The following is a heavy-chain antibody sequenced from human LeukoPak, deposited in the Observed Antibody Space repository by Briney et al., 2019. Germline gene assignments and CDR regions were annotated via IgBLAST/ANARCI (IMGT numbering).Heavy chain of an antibody. CDR3: AKDGGYVDAFDI. J-gene: IGHJ3*02. CDR2: ISGSGGST. D-gene: IGHD6-25*01. Sequence: PGGSLRLSCAASGYTFSSYAMSWVRQAPGKGLEWVSAISGSGGSTYYADSVKGRFTISRDNSKNTLYLQMNSLRAEDTAVYYCAKDGGYVDAFDIWGQGTMVTVSS. CDR1: GYTFSSYA. V-gene: IGHV3-23*01.